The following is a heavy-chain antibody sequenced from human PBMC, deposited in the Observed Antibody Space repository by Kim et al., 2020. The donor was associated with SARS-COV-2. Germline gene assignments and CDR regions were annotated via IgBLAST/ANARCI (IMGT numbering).Heavy chain of an antibody. D-gene: IGHD3-22*01. CDR2: INSIISAI. Sequence: GGSLRLSCAASGFTFSSYSMNWVRQAPGKGLEWVAHINSIISAIEYADSVKGRFTISRDNAKNSLFLQMNSLRAEDTAVYYCARDALGTSGYYYWFDYWGQGTLVTVSS. V-gene: IGHV3-48*04. CDR3: ARDALGTSGYYYWFDY. CDR1: GFTFSSYS. J-gene: IGHJ4*02.